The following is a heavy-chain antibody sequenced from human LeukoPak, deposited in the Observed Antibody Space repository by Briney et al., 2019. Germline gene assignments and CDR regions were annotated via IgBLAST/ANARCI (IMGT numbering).Heavy chain of an antibody. CDR1: GYTFTSYY. Sequence: ASVKVSFKSSGYTFTSYYMHLVRQAPGQGLEWMRIINPSGGSTSYAQKFQGRVPMTKDTSTSTVYMELTSLRSEDTAVHYCARGLCFGELEPPHWFDPWGQGTLVTVSS. D-gene: IGHD3-10*01. CDR2: INPSGGST. CDR3: ARGLCFGELEPPHWFDP. V-gene: IGHV1-46*01. J-gene: IGHJ5*02.